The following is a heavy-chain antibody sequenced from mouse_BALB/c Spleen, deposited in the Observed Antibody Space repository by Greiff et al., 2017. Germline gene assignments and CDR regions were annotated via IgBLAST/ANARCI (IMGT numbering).Heavy chain of an antibody. CDR1: GYSITSGYY. Sequence: VQLKESGPGLVKPSQSLSLTCSVTGYSITSGYYWNWIRQFPGNKLEWMGYISYDGSNNYNPSLKNRISITRDTSKNQFFLKLNSVTTEDTATYYCASSTTAGAMDYWGQGTSVTVSS. CDR2: ISYDGSN. J-gene: IGHJ4*01. CDR3: ASSTTAGAMDY. V-gene: IGHV3-6*02. D-gene: IGHD1-2*01.